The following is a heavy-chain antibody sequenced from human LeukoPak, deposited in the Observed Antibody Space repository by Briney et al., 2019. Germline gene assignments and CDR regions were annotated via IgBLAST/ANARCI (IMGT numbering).Heavy chain of an antibody. CDR2: LSGSGGTT. J-gene: IGHJ4*02. Sequence: GGSLRLSCAVSGITLSNYSMSWVRQAPGKGLGWGSGLSGSGGTTNYAESVKGRVTISRDNPKNTLYLQMNSLRAEHTALYFCAKRGVVIRVILVGFHKEAYYFDSWGQGALVTVSS. D-gene: IGHD3-22*01. V-gene: IGHV3-23*01. CDR3: AKRGVVIRVILVGFHKEAYYFDS. CDR1: GITLSNYS.